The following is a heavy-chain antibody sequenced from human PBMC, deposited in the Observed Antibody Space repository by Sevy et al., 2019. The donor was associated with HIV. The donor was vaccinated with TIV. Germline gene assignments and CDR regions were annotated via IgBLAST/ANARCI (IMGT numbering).Heavy chain of an antibody. D-gene: IGHD4-17*01. CDR1: GFTFSSYS. CDR2: ISSSSSYI. CDR3: ARDSAVTNYGMDV. Sequence: GGSLRLSCVASGFTFSSYSMNWVRQAPGKGLEWVSSISSSSSYIYYADSVKGRFTISRDNAKNSLYLQMNSLRAEDTAVYYYARDSAVTNYGMDVWGQGTTVTVSS. J-gene: IGHJ6*02. V-gene: IGHV3-21*01.